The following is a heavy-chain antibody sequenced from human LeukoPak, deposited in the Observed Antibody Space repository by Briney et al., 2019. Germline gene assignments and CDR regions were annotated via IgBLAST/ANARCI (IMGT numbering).Heavy chain of an antibody. CDR3: AREASPSGLPPSLRWFDP. D-gene: IGHD4-11*01. J-gene: IGHJ5*02. V-gene: IGHV3-48*03. CDR2: ISSSGSTI. Sequence: GGSLRLSCAASGFSFSSYEMNWVRQAPEKGLEWVSYISSSGSTIYYADSVKGRFTISRDNAKNSLYLQMNSLRAEDTAVYYCAREASPSGLPPSLRWFDPWGQGTLVTVSS. CDR1: GFSFSSYE.